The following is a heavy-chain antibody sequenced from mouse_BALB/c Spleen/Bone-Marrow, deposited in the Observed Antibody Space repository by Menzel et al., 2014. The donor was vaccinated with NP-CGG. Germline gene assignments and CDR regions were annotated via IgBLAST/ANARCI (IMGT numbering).Heavy chain of an antibody. D-gene: IGHD2-4*01. V-gene: IGHV5-9-2*01. CDR1: GFTFNSYG. CDR3: ARHAYYDQTEVAFVY. Sequence: DVKLEESGGGLVKSGGSLKLSCAASGFTFNSYGMSWVRQTPEKRLEWVATISGGGSYTFYHASVKGRFTISRDNAKNNLYLQLSSLRSEVTALYYCARHAYYDQTEVAFVYWGQGTLVTVSA. J-gene: IGHJ3*01. CDR2: ISGGGSYT.